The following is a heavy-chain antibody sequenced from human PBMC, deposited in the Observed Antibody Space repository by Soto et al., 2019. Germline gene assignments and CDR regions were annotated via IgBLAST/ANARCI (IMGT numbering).Heavy chain of an antibody. V-gene: IGHV3-30*18. CDR3: AKVLGYCSSTSCSREAYYYYGMDV. J-gene: IGHJ6*02. CDR2: ISYDGSNK. CDR1: GFTFSSYG. D-gene: IGHD2-2*01. Sequence: PGGSLRLSCAASGFTFSSYGMHWVRQAPGKGLEWVAVISYDGSNKYNADSVRGRFTISRDNSKNTLYLQMNSLRAEDTAVYYCAKVLGYCSSTSCSREAYYYYGMDVWGQGTTVTVSS.